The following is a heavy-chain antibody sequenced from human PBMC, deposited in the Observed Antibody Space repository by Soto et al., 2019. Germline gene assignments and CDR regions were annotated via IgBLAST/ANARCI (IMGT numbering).Heavy chain of an antibody. CDR2: IWYDGTNK. CDR3: ARDPGWSSSWVYFDY. Sequence: QVQLEESGGGVVRPGKSLRLSCAASGFTFSSYGMHWVRRAPGKGLEWVAGIWYDGTNKNYVDSVKGRFTISRDNSKNPVYLQMNSLRVEDTAVYYCARDPGWSSSWVYFDYWGQGTLVTVSS. J-gene: IGHJ4*02. D-gene: IGHD6-13*01. V-gene: IGHV3-33*01. CDR1: GFTFSSYG.